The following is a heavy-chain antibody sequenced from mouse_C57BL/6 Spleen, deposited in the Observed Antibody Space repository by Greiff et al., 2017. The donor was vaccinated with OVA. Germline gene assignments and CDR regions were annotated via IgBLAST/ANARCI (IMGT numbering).Heavy chain of an antibody. CDR2: IDPSDSET. J-gene: IGHJ3*01. D-gene: IGHD2-4*01. CDR1: GYTFTSYW. CDR3: AREGDDYEGGFAY. Sequence: QVQLKQPGAELVRPGSSVKLSCKASGYTFTSYWMHWVKQRPIQGLEWIGNIDPSDSETHYNQKFKDKATLTVDKSSSTAYMQLSSLTSEDSAVYYCAREGDDYEGGFAYWGQGTLVTVSA. V-gene: IGHV1-52*01.